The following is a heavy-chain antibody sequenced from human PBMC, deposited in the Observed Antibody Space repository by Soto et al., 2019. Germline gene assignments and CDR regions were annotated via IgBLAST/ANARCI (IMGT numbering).Heavy chain of an antibody. CDR2: ISYDGSNK. V-gene: IGHV3-30-3*01. J-gene: IGHJ6*02. Sequence: PGGSLRLSCAASGFTFSSYAMHWVRQAPGKGLEWVAVISYDGSNKYYADSVKGRFTISRDNSKNTLYLQMNSLRAEDTAVYYCARDFCTNGVCYTGYYYYYGMDVWGQGTTVTVSS. CDR3: ARDFCTNGVCYTGYYYYYGMDV. CDR1: GFTFSSYA. D-gene: IGHD2-8*01.